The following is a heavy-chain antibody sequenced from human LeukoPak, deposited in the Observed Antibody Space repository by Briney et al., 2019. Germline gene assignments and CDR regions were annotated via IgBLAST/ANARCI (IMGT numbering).Heavy chain of an antibody. Sequence: SETLSLTCTVSGGSISSGGYYWSWIRQHPGKGLEWIGYIYYSGSTYYNPSLKSRVTIPVDTSKNQFSLKLSSVTAADTAVYYCARGGTTGTAYYWGQGTLVTVSS. J-gene: IGHJ4*02. V-gene: IGHV4-31*03. CDR3: ARGGTTGTAYY. D-gene: IGHD1-1*01. CDR2: IYYSGST. CDR1: GGSISSGGYY.